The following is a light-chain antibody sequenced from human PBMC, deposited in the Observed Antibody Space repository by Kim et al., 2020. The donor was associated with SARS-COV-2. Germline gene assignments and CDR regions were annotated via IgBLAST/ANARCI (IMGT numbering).Light chain of an antibody. CDR2: YDS. Sequence: APGKTARITWGGNNMGSKRVRRDQQKPGQAPVVVIYYDSDRPSGSPERFSGSNSGNTATLTISRVQAGDEADYYCQVWDSSRDHVVFGGGTQLTVL. J-gene: IGLJ2*01. CDR1: NMGSKR. V-gene: IGLV3-21*04. CDR3: QVWDSSRDHVV.